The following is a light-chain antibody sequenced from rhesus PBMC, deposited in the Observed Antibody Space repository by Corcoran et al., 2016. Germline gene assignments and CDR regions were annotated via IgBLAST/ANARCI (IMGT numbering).Light chain of an antibody. CDR1: QSISSW. CDR3: QQYSSSPFT. J-gene: IGKJ3*01. CDR2: KAS. V-gene: IGKV1-22*01. Sequence: DIQMTQSPSSLSASVGDTVTITCRASQSISSWLAWYPQKPGKAPKPLIYKASILQSGVPSRFSGSGSGTDFTLTISSLQSEDFATYYCQQYSSSPFTFGPGTKLDIK.